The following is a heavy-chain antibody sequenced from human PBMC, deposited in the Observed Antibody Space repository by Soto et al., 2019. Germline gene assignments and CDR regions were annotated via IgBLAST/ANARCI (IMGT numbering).Heavy chain of an antibody. Sequence: QVQLVESGGGEVQPRKSLRLSCAASGFTFTNYGMHWVRQAPGKGLECVAHISHDGTNKFYADSVKGRFTVARDNSKNTLYLQMNSLRPEDTAVYYCGAGQYFSDYWGQGTRVSVSS. CDR3: GAGQYFSDY. D-gene: IGHD6-13*01. J-gene: IGHJ4*02. V-gene: IGHV3-30*03. CDR2: ISHDGTNK. CDR1: GFTFTNYG.